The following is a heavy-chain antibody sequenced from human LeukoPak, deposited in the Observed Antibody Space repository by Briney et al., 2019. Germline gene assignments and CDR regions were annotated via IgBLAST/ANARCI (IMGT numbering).Heavy chain of an antibody. CDR1: GDSISSYY. D-gene: IGHD2-2*01. CDR2: IYYSGGP. Sequence: SETLSLTCTVSGDSISSYYWSWIRQPPGKGLEWIGYIYYSGGPNYDPSLNSRVTMSVDTSKKQFPLNLSSVTAADTAVYYCARAVTSWYYFDYWGQGTLVTVSS. V-gene: IGHV4-59*01. CDR3: ARAVTSWYYFDY. J-gene: IGHJ4*02.